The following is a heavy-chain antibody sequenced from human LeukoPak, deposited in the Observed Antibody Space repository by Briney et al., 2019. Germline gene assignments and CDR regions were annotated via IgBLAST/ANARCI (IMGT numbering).Heavy chain of an antibody. CDR3: ARDLTIFGTQGDAFDI. Sequence: PGGSLRLSCAASGFTFSSYSMNWVRQAPGKGLEWVSSISSSSSYIYYADSVKGRFTISRDNAKNSLYLQMNSLRAEDTAVYYCARDLTIFGTQGDAFDIWGQGTMVTVSS. D-gene: IGHD3-3*01. J-gene: IGHJ3*02. CDR2: ISSSSSYI. CDR1: GFTFSSYS. V-gene: IGHV3-21*01.